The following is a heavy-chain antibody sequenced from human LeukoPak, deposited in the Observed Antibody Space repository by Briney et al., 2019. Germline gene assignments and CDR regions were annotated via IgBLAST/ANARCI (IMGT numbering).Heavy chain of an antibody. J-gene: IGHJ2*01. Sequence: PGGPLRLSCAASGFTVSTKYMNWVRQAPGKGLEWVSILYSGSDTYYANSVKGRFTISRDSSKNILFLQMNDLRAEDTAVYYCARVGDHFHWYLDLWGRGTLVTVSS. CDR3: ARVGDHFHWYLDL. V-gene: IGHV3-53*01. D-gene: IGHD3-10*01. CDR2: LYSGSDT. CDR1: GFTVSTKY.